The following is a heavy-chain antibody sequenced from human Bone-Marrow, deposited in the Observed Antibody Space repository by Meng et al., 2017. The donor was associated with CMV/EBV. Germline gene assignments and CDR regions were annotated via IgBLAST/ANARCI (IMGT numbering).Heavy chain of an antibody. J-gene: IGHJ4*02. V-gene: IGHV3-21*01. CDR3: ARDRVPEPPLEWPQLWGEDF. CDR1: GFTFGSHG. D-gene: IGHD3-3*01. Sequence: GESLKISCRASGFTFGSHGMHWVRQAPGKGLEWVSSISSSSRNIYYADSVGGRFTISRDNTKNSLYLQMNRLRVEDTAVYYCARDRVPEPPLEWPQLWGEDFWGQGTLVTVSS. CDR2: ISSSSRNI.